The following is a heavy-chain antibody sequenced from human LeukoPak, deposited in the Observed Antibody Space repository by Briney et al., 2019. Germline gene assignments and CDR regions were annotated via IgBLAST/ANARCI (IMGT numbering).Heavy chain of an antibody. J-gene: IGHJ4*02. D-gene: IGHD3-9*01. CDR2: INHSGST. Sequence: SETLSLTCAVHGGSFSGYYWSWIRQPPGKGLEWIGEINHSGSTNYNPSLKSRVTISVDTSKNQFSLKLSSVTAADTAVYYCARVGRYFDWLLRGSDYWGQGTLVTVSS. CDR1: GGSFSGYY. CDR3: ARVGRYFDWLLRGSDY. V-gene: IGHV4-34*01.